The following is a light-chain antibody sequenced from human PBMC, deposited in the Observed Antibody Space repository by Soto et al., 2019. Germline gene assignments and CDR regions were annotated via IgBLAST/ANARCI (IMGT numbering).Light chain of an antibody. Sequence: QSALTQPASVSGSPGQSITISCTGTSSDVGAHNFVSWYQQHPGKAPKVIIYEGIKRPSGVSNRFSGSNSGSTASLTISGLQAEDEADYYCCSYVGATTYVFGTGTKVTVL. CDR1: SSDVGAHNF. J-gene: IGLJ1*01. CDR3: CSYVGATTYV. V-gene: IGLV2-23*01. CDR2: EGI.